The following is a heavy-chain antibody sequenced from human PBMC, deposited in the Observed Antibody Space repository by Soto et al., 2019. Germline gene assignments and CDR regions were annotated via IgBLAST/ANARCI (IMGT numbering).Heavy chain of an antibody. CDR2: IKRDGSEK. CDR3: ASLGRHG. CDR1: GFNFGDYW. J-gene: IGHJ6*02. V-gene: IGHV3-7*01. D-gene: IGHD3-16*01. Sequence: PGGSLRLSCAASGFNFGDYWMSWVRQAPGKGLEWVASIKRDGSEKVYADSVKDRLTISRDNVNNALYLQMNNLRAEDTGVYYCASLGRHGWGQGTTVTVSS.